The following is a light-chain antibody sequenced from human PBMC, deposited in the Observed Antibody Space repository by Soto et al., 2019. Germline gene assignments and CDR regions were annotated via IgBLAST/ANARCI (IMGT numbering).Light chain of an antibody. CDR3: SSYTTSNTRQIL. V-gene: IGLV2-14*03. CDR2: DVT. Sequence: QSALTQPASVSGSPGQSITISCTGTSSDVGGYNYVSWYQHHPGKAPKFIIYDVTNRPSGVSNPLSGSKSGNTASLTISWLQPEDEAEYYCSSYTTSNTRQILFRNGTKVTVL. J-gene: IGLJ1*01. CDR1: SSDVGGYNY.